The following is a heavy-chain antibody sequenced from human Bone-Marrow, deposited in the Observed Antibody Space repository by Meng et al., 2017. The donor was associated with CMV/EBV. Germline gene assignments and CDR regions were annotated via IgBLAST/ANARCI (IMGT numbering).Heavy chain of an antibody. CDR1: GFTFSSYW. V-gene: IGHV3-7*01. Sequence: GESLKISCAASGFTFSSYWMTWVRRAPGKGLEWVANIQQDGSEKYYVDSVKGRFTISRDNAKNSLFLQMNSLRAEDTAVYYCTNSGFDYWGQGTLVTVSS. D-gene: IGHD1-1*01. J-gene: IGHJ4*02. CDR2: IQQDGSEK. CDR3: TNSGFDY.